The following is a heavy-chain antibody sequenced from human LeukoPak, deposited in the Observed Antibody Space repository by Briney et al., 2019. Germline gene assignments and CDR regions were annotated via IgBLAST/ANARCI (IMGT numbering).Heavy chain of an antibody. CDR1: GFTVSTNY. D-gene: IGHD1-14*01. V-gene: IGHV3-66*02. J-gene: IGHJ4*02. Sequence: GGSLRLSCAASGFTVSTNYMSWVRQAPGEGLEWVSVIYTGGDTYYADSVKGRFIISRDNSKNTLYLQMNSLRPEDTAVYYCATLTYYSDSRGQGALVTVSS. CDR3: ATLTYYSDS. CDR2: IYTGGDT.